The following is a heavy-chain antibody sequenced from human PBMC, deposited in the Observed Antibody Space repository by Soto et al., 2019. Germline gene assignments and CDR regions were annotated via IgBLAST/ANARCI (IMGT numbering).Heavy chain of an antibody. J-gene: IGHJ6*03. D-gene: IGHD3-10*01. Sequence: QVQLVQSGAEVKKPGASVKVSCKASGYTFTSYGISWVRQAPGQGLEWMGWISAYNGNTNYAQKLQGRVTMTTDTSTSTAYMELRSLRSDDTAVYFCATVLLCFGEPGYMDVWGKGTTVTVSS. CDR3: ATVLLCFGEPGYMDV. CDR1: GYTFTSYG. V-gene: IGHV1-18*01. CDR2: ISAYNGNT.